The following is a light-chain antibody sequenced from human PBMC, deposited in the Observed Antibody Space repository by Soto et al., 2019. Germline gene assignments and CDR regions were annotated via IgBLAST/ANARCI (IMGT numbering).Light chain of an antibody. V-gene: IGKV3-11*01. J-gene: IGKJ2*01. CDR3: QQRSTWPNT. CDR1: QSVSNV. CDR2: DTF. Sequence: DIVLTQSPATLSLSPGERATLSCRASQSVSNVLAWYQQKPTQAPRLVISDTFVRATGIPARFSGSGFGTEFTLTISSLELEDFAVYYCQQRSTWPNTFGQGTRLEI.